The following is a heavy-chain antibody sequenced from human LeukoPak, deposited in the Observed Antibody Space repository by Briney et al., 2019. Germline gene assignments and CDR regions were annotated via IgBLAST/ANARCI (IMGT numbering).Heavy chain of an antibody. D-gene: IGHD6-6*01. V-gene: IGHV4-4*07. J-gene: IGHJ6*03. CDR2: IYNHAKI. CDR1: GGPISSIY. Sequence: SETLSLTCTVSGGPISSIYWSWIRQPAGKGLEWIGRIYNHAKINYNPSLKSRLTLSIDTSKNQFSMKLTSVTAADTAVYYCAREVSSHYFHYYMEVWGKGATVTVSS. CDR3: AREVSSHYFHYYMEV.